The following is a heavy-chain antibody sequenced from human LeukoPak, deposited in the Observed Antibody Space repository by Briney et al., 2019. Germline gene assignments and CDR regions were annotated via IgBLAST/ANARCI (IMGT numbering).Heavy chain of an antibody. J-gene: IGHJ6*03. CDR3: SREFRGYNRLRTYYFYMDV. CDR1: GFTFSSYS. D-gene: IGHD5-24*01. CDR2: ISSSSSYI. Sequence: PGGSLRLSCAASGFTFSSYSMNWVRQAPGKGLEWVSFISSSSSYIHYADSVKGRFTISRDNAKNSLYLQMNSLKTEDTAVYYCSREFRGYNRLRTYYFYMDVWGKGTTVTVSS. V-gene: IGHV3-21*04.